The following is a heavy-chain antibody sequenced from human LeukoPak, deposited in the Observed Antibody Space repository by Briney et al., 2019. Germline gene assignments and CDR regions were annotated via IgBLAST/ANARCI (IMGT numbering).Heavy chain of an antibody. CDR2: MNPNSGNT. CDR1: GYTFTSYD. D-gene: IGHD3-9*01. CDR3: ARGPLRYFDWLLKEYYYGMDV. V-gene: IGHV1-8*01. J-gene: IGHJ6*02. Sequence: ASVKVSCKASGYTFTSYDINWVRQATGQGLEWMGWMNPNSGNTGYAQKFQGRVTMTRNTSISTAYMELSSLRSEGTAVYYCARGPLRYFDWLLKEYYYGMDVWGQGTTVTVSS.